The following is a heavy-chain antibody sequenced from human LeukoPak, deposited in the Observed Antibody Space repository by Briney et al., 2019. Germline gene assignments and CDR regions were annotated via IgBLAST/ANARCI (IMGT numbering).Heavy chain of an antibody. J-gene: IGHJ4*02. D-gene: IGHD7-27*01. CDR2: ISYSGST. CDR1: RLSIVMHY. V-gene: IGHV4-59*11. CDR3: ARDGEGDEGWDY. Sequence: SQTLSLTCTVSRLSIVMHYWMWIRQPPGKGLEWVGHISYSGSTNYNPSLKSRVTISVDTSKNQVSWRLGSVTAADTAVYYCARDGEGDEGWDYWGQGTLVSVSS.